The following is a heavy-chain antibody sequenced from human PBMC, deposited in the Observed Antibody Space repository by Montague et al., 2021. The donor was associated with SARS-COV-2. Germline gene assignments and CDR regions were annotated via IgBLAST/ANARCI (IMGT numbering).Heavy chain of an antibody. V-gene: IGHV3-23*01. CDR1: GFTFSSYA. Sequence: SLRLSCAASGFTFSSYAMSWVRQAPGKGLEWVSTISISDGNTYYADSVKGRFTISRDKSKNTLYLQMNSLRAEDTAVYYCAKDGELVGDDAFGIWGQGTMVTVSS. D-gene: IGHD6-13*01. CDR2: ISISDGNT. J-gene: IGHJ3*02. CDR3: AKDGELVGDDAFGI.